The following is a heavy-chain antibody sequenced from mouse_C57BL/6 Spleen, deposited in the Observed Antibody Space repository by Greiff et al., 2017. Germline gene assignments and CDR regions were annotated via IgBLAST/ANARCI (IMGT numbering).Heavy chain of an antibody. V-gene: IGHV14-3*01. D-gene: IGHD2-5*01. CDR3: ARSGYSNYEGYCDD. J-gene: IGHJ2*01. CDR1: GFNIKNTY. Sequence: EVKLLESVAELVRPGASVKLSCTASGFNIKNTYMHWVKQRPEQGLEWIGRIDPANGNTKYAPKFQGKATITADTSSNTAYLQLSSLTSEDTAIYYCARSGYSNYEGYCDDWGQGTTLTVAS. CDR2: IDPANGNT.